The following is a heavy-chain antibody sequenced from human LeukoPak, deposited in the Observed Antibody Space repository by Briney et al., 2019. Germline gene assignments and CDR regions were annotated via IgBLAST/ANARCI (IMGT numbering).Heavy chain of an antibody. CDR2: IYHSGST. CDR3: ARGPPYYDFWSGYIDY. J-gene: IGHJ4*02. V-gene: IGHV4-30-2*01. D-gene: IGHD3-3*01. CDR1: GGSISSGGYS. Sequence: SQTLSLTCAVSGGSISSGGYSWSWIRQPPGKGLEWIGYIYHSGSTYYNPSLKSRVTISVDRSKNQFSLKLSSVTAADTAVYYCARGPPYYDFWSGYIDYWGQGTLVTVSS.